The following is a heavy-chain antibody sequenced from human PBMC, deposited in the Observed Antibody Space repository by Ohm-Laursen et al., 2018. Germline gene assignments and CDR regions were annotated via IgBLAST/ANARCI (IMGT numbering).Heavy chain of an antibody. CDR1: GFTVSSNY. V-gene: IGHV3-53*01. D-gene: IGHD1-26*01. Sequence: SLRLSRAASGFTVSSNYMSWVRQAPGKGLEWVSVIYSGGSTYYADSVKGRFTISRDNSKNTLYLQMNSLRAEDTAVYYCARDISPVIVGVAFDVFDIWGQGTMVTVSS. J-gene: IGHJ3*02. CDR2: IYSGGST. CDR3: ARDISPVIVGVAFDVFDI.